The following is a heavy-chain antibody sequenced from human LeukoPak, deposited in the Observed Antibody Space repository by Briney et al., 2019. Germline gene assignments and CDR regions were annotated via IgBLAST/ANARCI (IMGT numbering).Heavy chain of an antibody. CDR2: ISYDGSNK. CDR3: AKAKYDILTGYLY. CDR1: GFTFSSYA. D-gene: IGHD3-9*01. Sequence: GGSLRLSCAASGFTFSSYAMHWVRQAPGKGLEWVAVISYDGSNKYYADSVKGRFTISRDDSKNTLYLQMNSLRAEDTAVYYCAKAKYDILTGYLYWGQGTLVTVSS. V-gene: IGHV3-30-3*01. J-gene: IGHJ4*02.